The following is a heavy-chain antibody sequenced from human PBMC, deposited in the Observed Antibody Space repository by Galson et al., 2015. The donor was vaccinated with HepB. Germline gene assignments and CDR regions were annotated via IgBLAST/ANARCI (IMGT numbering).Heavy chain of an antibody. CDR3: VRDWPDYFHP. CDR1: GFTFRNYS. V-gene: IGHV3-48*01. J-gene: IGHJ1*01. CDR2: INSRGDSP. Sequence: SLRLSCAASGFTFRNYSMNWVRQTPGKGLEWVTYINSRGDSPYYADSVKGRFTISRDNAKNSLYLQMNSLRSEDTAVYYCVRDWPDYFHPGGQGTLVTASS.